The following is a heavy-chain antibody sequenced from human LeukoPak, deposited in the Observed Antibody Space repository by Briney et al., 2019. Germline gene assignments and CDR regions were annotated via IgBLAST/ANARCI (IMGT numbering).Heavy chain of an antibody. Sequence: GGSLRLSCAASGFTFSSYAMHWVRQAPCKGLEWVAVISYDGSNKYYADSVKGRFTISRDNSKNTLYLQMNSLRAEDTAVYYCARDKDGVITRYFDYWGEGTLVTVSS. V-gene: IGHV3-30-3*01. D-gene: IGHD3-22*01. CDR2: ISYDGSNK. CDR3: ARDKDGVITRYFDY. CDR1: GFTFSSYA. J-gene: IGHJ4*02.